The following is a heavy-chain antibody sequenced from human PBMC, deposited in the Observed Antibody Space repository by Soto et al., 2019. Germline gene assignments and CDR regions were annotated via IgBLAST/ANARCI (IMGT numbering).Heavy chain of an antibody. CDR2: VTGSTGST. J-gene: IGHJ4*02. Sequence: EVQLLESGGGLVQPGGSLRLSCAASGCTFSSYGITWVRQAPGKGLEWVSGVTGSTGSTHYADSVKGRFTISRDNSKNTVYLQMNSLRAEDPDVYYCAKWSGFGDVWGQGTLVTVSS. CDR1: GCTFSSYG. V-gene: IGHV3-23*01. CDR3: AKWSGFGDV. D-gene: IGHD4-17*01.